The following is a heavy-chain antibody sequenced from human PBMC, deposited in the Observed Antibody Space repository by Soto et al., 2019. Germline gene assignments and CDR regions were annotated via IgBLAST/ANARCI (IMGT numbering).Heavy chain of an antibody. CDR3: ARDGEYCGGDCYFGY. CDR2: IIPIFGTA. V-gene: IGHV1-69*13. Sequence: RASVKVSCKASGGTFSSYAISWVRQAPGQGLEWMGGIIPIFGTANYAQKFQGRVTITADESTSTAYMELSSLRSEDTAVYYCARDGEYCGGDCYFGYWGQGTLVTVSS. CDR1: GGTFSSYA. D-gene: IGHD2-21*02. J-gene: IGHJ4*02.